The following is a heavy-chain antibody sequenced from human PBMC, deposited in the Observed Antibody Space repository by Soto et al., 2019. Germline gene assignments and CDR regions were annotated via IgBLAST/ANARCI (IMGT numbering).Heavy chain of an antibody. CDR2: IYYSGSS. D-gene: IGHD5-12*01. CDR3: ARDSYSGYDQPGYYFDY. J-gene: IGHJ4*02. CDR1: GASISSGGYY. V-gene: IGHV4-31*03. Sequence: SETLSLTCTVSGASISSGGYYWSWIRQHPGKCLEWIGYIYYSGSSYYNPSLKSRVTMSVGKSKNQFSLKLNSVTAADTAVYYCARDSYSGYDQPGYYFDYWGQGNLVTVSS.